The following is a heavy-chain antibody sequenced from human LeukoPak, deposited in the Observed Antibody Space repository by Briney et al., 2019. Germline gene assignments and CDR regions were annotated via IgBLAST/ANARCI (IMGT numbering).Heavy chain of an antibody. D-gene: IGHD6-13*01. Sequence: ASVKVSCKASGYTFTSYDIDWVRQATGQGLEWMGWMNPNGGNTGYAQKFQGRVTMTRNTSISTAYMELSSLRSEDTAVYYCARGSVAAAGTNYYYGMDVWGQGTTVTVSS. CDR3: ARGSVAAAGTNYYYGMDV. J-gene: IGHJ6*02. CDR2: MNPNGGNT. CDR1: GYTFTSYD. V-gene: IGHV1-8*01.